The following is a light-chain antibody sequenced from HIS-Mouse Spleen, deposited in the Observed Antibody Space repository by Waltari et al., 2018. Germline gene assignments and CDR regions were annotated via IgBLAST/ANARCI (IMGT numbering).Light chain of an antibody. Sequence: QSALTQPRSVSGSPGQSVTISCTGTSSDVGGYNYVSWYQQHPGKAPKLMIYDVSKRPEGVHGRFAGAKSGNTASLTISGLQAEDEADYYCCSYAGSYTLVFGGGTKLTVL. J-gene: IGLJ2*01. CDR1: SSDVGGYNY. CDR3: CSYAGSYTLV. V-gene: IGLV2-11*01. CDR2: DVS.